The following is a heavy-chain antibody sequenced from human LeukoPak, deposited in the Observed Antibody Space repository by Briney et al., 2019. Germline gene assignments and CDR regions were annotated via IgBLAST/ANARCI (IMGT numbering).Heavy chain of an antibody. J-gene: IGHJ4*02. Sequence: GGSLRLSCAASGFTFSSYSMNWVRQAPGKGLEWVSSISSSSNYIYYADSVKGRFTISRDNAKNSLYLQMNSLRAEDTAVYYCARERSDYSNLIDYWGQGILVTVSS. V-gene: IGHV3-21*01. CDR3: ARERSDYSNLIDY. D-gene: IGHD4-11*01. CDR1: GFTFSSYS. CDR2: ISSSSNYI.